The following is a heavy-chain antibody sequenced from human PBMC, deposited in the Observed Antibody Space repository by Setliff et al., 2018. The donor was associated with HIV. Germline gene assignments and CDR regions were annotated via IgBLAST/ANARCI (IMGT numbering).Heavy chain of an antibody. D-gene: IGHD3-16*01. CDR3: SRSGLPPYYDYGIDV. CDR2: INSYNGNT. J-gene: IGHJ6*02. CDR1: GYTFTTSG. V-gene: IGHV1-18*04. Sequence: VSCKASGYTFTTSGVNWVRQAPGQGLEWMGLINSYNGNTKFAQKFQGRVTMTTDTSTTTAFMELRSFKAVDQGIYYCSRSGLPPYYDYGIDVWGQGTTVTVSS.